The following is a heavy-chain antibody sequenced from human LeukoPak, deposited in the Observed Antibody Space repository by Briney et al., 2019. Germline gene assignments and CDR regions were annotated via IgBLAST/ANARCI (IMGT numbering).Heavy chain of an antibody. V-gene: IGHV4-30-2*01. Sequence: SETLSLTCAVSGGSISSGGNSWSWIRQPPGKGREGIGSIYDSGSTYYNPSLKSRVTISVDRSKNQFSLKLSSVTAADTAVYYCARGGYYYDSSGYGAHAFDIWGQGTMVTVSS. CDR3: ARGGYYYDSSGYGAHAFDI. CDR2: IYDSGST. CDR1: GGSISSGGNS. J-gene: IGHJ3*02. D-gene: IGHD3-22*01.